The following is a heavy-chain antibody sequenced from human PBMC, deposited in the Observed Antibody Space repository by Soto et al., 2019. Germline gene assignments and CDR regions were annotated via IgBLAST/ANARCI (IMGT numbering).Heavy chain of an antibody. J-gene: IGHJ6*02. Sequence: QVQLVESGGGVVQPGRSLRLSCAASGLIFSNYGMHWVRQAPGKGLEWVAVIWYDGSNKYYGASVKGRFTISRDNSKNTLNRQMHSLRGEDTAVYYCARDQRSTRLDGWGQGTTVTVSS. CDR3: ARDQRSTRLDG. V-gene: IGHV3-33*01. CDR2: IWYDGSNK. CDR1: GLIFSNYG. D-gene: IGHD3-10*01.